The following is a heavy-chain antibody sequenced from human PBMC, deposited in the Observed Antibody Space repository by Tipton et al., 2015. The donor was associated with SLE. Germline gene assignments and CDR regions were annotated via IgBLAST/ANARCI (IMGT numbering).Heavy chain of an antibody. V-gene: IGHV4-34*08. J-gene: IGHJ4*02. CDR2: INHSGTT. CDR1: VGTFSDHF. CDR3: ARSWGGPGAALYFDL. D-gene: IGHD3-16*01. Sequence: TLSLTRAVSVGTFSDHFWSWIRQPPGKGLEWIGEINHSGTTNYKSSLRSRATISVDTSHNQFSLKLTSVTAADTAVYYCARSWGGPGAALYFDLWGQGTLVTVSP.